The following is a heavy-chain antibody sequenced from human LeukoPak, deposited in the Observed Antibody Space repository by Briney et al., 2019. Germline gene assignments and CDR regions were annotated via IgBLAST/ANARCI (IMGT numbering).Heavy chain of an antibody. J-gene: IGHJ4*02. CDR1: GFTFSSYA. D-gene: IGHD3-10*01. Sequence: GGSLRLSCAASGFTFSSYAMHWVRQAPGKGLEWVAVISYDGSNKYYADSVKGRFTISRDNSKNTLYLQMNSLRAEDTAVYYCAKATMVRGVIWGQGTLVTVSS. V-gene: IGHV3-30-3*01. CDR3: AKATMVRGVI. CDR2: ISYDGSNK.